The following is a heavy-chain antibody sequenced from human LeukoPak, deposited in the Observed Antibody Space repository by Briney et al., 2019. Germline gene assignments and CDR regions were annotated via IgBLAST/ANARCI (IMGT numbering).Heavy chain of an antibody. CDR1: GYTFTSYG. Sequence: ASVKVSCKASGYTFTSYGISWVRQAPGQGLECMGWISVENGKTKYAQKVQGRVTMTTDTSTSTAYMELRSLRSDDTAVYYCARVDNYDSTEHDYWGQGTLVTVSS. V-gene: IGHV1-18*01. J-gene: IGHJ4*02. CDR2: ISVENGKT. CDR3: ARVDNYDSTEHDY. D-gene: IGHD3-22*01.